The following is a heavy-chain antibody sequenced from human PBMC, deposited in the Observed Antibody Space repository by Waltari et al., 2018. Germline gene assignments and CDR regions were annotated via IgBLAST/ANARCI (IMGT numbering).Heavy chain of an antibody. V-gene: IGHV4-34*01. CDR1: GWSFSGYY. CDR3: ARKYYYGSGSYYNPINWFDP. CDR2: INHSGST. D-gene: IGHD3-10*01. J-gene: IGHJ5*02. Sequence: QVQLQQWGAGLLKPSETLSLTCAVYGWSFSGYYWSWIRQPPGKGLEWIGEINHSGSTNYNPSLKSRVTISVDTSKNQFSLKLSSVTAADTAVYYCARKYYYGSGSYYNPINWFDPWGQGTLVTVSS.